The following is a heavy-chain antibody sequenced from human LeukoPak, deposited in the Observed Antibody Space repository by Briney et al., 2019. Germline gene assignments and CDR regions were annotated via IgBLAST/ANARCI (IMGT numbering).Heavy chain of an antibody. J-gene: IGHJ4*02. CDR2: SWYDGSNK. CDR1: GFTFSSYA. Sequence: GGALRLSCAASGFTFSSYAMHWVRQAPGKGLEGVAVSWYDGSNKYYADSVKGRFTISRDNSKNTLYLQMNSLRAEDTAVYYCAARGDALDYWGQGTLVTVSS. D-gene: IGHD2-21*01. CDR3: AARGDALDY. V-gene: IGHV3-33*08.